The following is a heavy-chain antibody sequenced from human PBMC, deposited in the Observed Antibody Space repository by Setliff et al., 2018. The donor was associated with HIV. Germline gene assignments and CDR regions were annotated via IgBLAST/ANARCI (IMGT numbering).Heavy chain of an antibody. J-gene: IGHJ5*02. Sequence: SETLSLTCTVSRGSVSDTLYYWSWIRQSPGKGLEFIGSIHYDGRTYYKESLKSRVTISADMSKNQFSLNLTSVTAADTAVYFCASRVYYYDSNKVLREEGFDPWGQGTLVTVS. V-gene: IGHV4-39*01. CDR2: IHYDGRT. CDR3: ASRVYYYDSNKVLREEGFDP. CDR1: RGSVSDTLYY. D-gene: IGHD3-22*01.